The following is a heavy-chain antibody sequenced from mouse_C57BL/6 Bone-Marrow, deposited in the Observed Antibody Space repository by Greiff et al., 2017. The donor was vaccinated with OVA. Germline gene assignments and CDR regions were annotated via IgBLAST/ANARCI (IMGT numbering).Heavy chain of an antibody. CDR3: ARWGKIPTGGRYYYAMDY. V-gene: IGHV1-76*01. D-gene: IGHD1-1*01. Sequence: QVQLQQSGAELVRPGASVKLSCKASGYTFTDYYINWVKQRPGQGLEWIARIYPGSGNTYYNEKFKGKATLTAEKSSSTAYMQLSSLTSEDSAVYFCARWGKIPTGGRYYYAMDYWGQGTSVTVPS. CDR1: GYTFTDYY. J-gene: IGHJ4*01. CDR2: IYPGSGNT.